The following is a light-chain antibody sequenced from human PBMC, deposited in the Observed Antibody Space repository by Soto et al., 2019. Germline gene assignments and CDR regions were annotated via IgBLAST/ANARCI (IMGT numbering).Light chain of an antibody. CDR3: SSHTSTSTWV. CDR1: SSDIGDYNY. CDR2: EVG. J-gene: IGLJ3*02. V-gene: IGLV2-14*01. Sequence: QSALTQPASVSGSPGQSITISCTGTSSDIGDYNYVSWYQQHPGKAPKLIIFEVGDRPSGVSNRFSGSKSGYTASLTISGLQAEDEADDYCSSHTSTSTWVFGAGTKLTVL.